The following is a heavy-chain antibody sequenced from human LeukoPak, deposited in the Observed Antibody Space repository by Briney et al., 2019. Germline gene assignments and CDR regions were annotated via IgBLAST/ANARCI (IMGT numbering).Heavy chain of an antibody. J-gene: IGHJ3*02. Sequence: TLSLTCAVSGGSISSGGYSWSWIRQPPGKGLEWIGYIYYSGSTYYNPSLKSRVTISVDTSKNQFSLKLSSVTAADTAVYYCARGSPYYYGSDAFDIWGLGTMVTVSS. CDR3: ARGSPYYYGSDAFDI. CDR1: GGSISSGGYS. V-gene: IGHV4-30-4*07. CDR2: IYYSGST. D-gene: IGHD3-10*01.